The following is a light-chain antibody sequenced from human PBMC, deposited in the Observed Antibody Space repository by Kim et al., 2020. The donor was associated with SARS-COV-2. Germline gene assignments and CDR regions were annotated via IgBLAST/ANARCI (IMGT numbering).Light chain of an antibody. CDR3: QQYNSWPRT. Sequence: EIVMTQSPATLSVSPGETATLSCRASQSVSSNLAWYQQKPGQVPRLLIYGASTRATGIPARFSGSGSGTEFILTISSLQSEDFAVYYCQQYNSWPRTFGQGTKVDIK. V-gene: IGKV3-15*01. CDR1: QSVSSN. CDR2: GAS. J-gene: IGKJ1*01.